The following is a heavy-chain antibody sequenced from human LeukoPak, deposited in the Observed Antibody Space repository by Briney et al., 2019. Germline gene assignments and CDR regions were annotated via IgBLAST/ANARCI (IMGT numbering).Heavy chain of an antibody. Sequence: GASVKVSCKASGYTFSSYPIHWVRQAPGQSLEWMGWINADNGNPKYSQRFQGRVTIARDTSANTVYMELSSLRSEDTAVYYCATWGERGGDSWGQGTLVTVSS. CDR1: GYTFSSYP. CDR3: ATWGERGGDS. V-gene: IGHV1-3*01. D-gene: IGHD1-1*01. J-gene: IGHJ4*02. CDR2: INADNGNP.